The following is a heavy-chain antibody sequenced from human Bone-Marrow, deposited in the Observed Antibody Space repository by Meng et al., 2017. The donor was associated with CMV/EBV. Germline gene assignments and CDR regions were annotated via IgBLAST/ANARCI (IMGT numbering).Heavy chain of an antibody. D-gene: IGHD3-3*01. CDR3: AGGGVLRFLEWLATGDAFDI. V-gene: IGHV4-59*01. J-gene: IGHJ3*02. CDR2: IYYSGST. CDR1: GGSISSYY. Sequence: GSLRLSCTVSGGSISSYYWSWIRQLPGKGLEWIGYIYYSGSTNYNPSLKSRVTISVDTSKNQFSLKLSSVTAADTAVYYCAGGGVLRFLEWLATGDAFDIWGQGTMVTVSS.